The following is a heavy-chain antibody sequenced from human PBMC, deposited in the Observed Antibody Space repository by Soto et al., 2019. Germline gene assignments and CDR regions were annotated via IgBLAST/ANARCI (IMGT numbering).Heavy chain of an antibody. CDR3: DRDIGKNYYYYGMDV. CDR2: IWYDGSNK. J-gene: IGHJ6*02. Sequence: GGSLRLSCAASGFTFSSYGMHWVRQAPGKGLEWVAVIWYDGSNKYYADSVKGRFTISRGNSKNKLYLQMNSLRAEDTAVYHCDRDIGKNYYYYGMDVWGQGTTVTVSS. D-gene: IGHD1-26*01. CDR1: GFTFSSYG. V-gene: IGHV3-33*01.